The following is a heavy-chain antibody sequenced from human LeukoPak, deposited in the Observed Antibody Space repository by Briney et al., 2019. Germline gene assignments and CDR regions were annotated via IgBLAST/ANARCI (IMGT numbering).Heavy chain of an antibody. CDR1: GFTFSNYG. D-gene: IGHD3-16*01. CDR3: AKDGGSLGEVRD. V-gene: IGHV3-23*01. CDR2: ISGGGGST. J-gene: IGHJ4*02. Sequence: PGGSLRLSCTASGFTFSNYGMNWVRQAPGKGLEWVSVISGGGGSTYYADPVMGRFTISRDNSKDTLYLQMNSLRAEDTAVYYCAKDGGSLGEVRDWGQGTLVTVSS.